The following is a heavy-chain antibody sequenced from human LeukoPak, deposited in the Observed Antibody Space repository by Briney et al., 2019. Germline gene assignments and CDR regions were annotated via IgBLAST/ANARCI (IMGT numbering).Heavy chain of an antibody. Sequence: SETLSLTYTVSGGSISSYYWSWIRQPPGKGLEWIGYIYYSGSTNYNPSLKSRVTISVDTSKNQFSLKLSSVTAADTAVYYCARADDYVEPFDCWGQGTLVTVSS. J-gene: IGHJ4*02. CDR3: ARADDYVEPFDC. D-gene: IGHD4-17*01. CDR1: GGSISSYY. CDR2: IYYSGST. V-gene: IGHV4-59*01.